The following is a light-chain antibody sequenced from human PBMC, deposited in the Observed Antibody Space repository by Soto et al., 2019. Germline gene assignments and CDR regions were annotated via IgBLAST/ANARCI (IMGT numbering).Light chain of an antibody. CDR1: QCISSW. CDR3: QQYNSSPT. V-gene: IGKV1-5*03. Sequence: DIQMTQSPSTLSASVGDRVTITCRASQCISSWLAWYQQKPGKAPKPLIYKPSSLESGVPSRFSGSGSGTEFTLTISSLQPDDFATYYCQQYNSSPTFGQGTKVEIK. J-gene: IGKJ1*01. CDR2: KPS.